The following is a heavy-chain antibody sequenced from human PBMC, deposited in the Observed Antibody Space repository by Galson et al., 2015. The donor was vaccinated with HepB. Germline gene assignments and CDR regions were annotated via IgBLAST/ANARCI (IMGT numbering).Heavy chain of an antibody. CDR3: ARVYGGSYYEGFYFDY. CDR1: GYTFTSYA. J-gene: IGHJ4*02. V-gene: IGHV1-3*01. D-gene: IGHD1-26*01. Sequence: SVKVSCKASGYTFTSYAMHWVRQAPGQRLEWMGWINAGNGNTKYSQKFQGRVTITRDTSASTAYMELSSLRSEDTAVYYCARVYGGSYYEGFYFDYWGQGTLVTVSS. CDR2: INAGNGNT.